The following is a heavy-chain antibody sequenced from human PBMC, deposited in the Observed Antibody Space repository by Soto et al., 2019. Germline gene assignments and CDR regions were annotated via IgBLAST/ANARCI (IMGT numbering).Heavy chain of an antibody. CDR3: ARSLIVGATAFDY. Sequence: GGSLRLSCAASGFIVSTKYMSWVRQAPGKGLEWVSVIYDNGRTYYADSVKGRFTISRDNSKNTLSLQMNGLRAEDTALYYCARSLIVGATAFDYLGRGTLVTVSS. D-gene: IGHD1-26*01. CDR2: IYDNGRT. J-gene: IGHJ4*02. CDR1: GFIVSTKY. V-gene: IGHV3-66*01.